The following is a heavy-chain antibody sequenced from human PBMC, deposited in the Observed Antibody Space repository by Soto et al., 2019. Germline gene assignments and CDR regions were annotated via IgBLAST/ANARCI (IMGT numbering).Heavy chain of an antibody. CDR2: ISYDGSNK. D-gene: IGHD2-15*01. J-gene: IGHJ4*02. Sequence: QVQLVESGGGVVQPGRSLRLSCAASGFTFSSYAMHWVRQAPGKGLEWVAVISYDGSNKYYADSVKGRFTISRDNSKNTLYLQMNSLRAEDTAVYYCARGGWELRPGWYYFDYWGQGTLVTVSS. V-gene: IGHV3-30-3*01. CDR1: GFTFSSYA. CDR3: ARGGWELRPGWYYFDY.